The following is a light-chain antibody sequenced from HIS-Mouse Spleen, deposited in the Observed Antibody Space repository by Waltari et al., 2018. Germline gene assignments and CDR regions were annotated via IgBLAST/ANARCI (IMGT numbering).Light chain of an antibody. J-gene: IGKJ3*01. CDR2: DAA. V-gene: IGKV1-33*01. CDR3: QQYDNLHRLT. CDR1: QDISKY. Sequence: DIQMTQSPSSLSASVVDRVPITCQASQDISKYLNWYQQKPGKAPKLLIYDAANLETGVPSRFSGSGSGTDFTFTISSLQPEDIATYYCQQYDNLHRLTFGPGTKVDIK.